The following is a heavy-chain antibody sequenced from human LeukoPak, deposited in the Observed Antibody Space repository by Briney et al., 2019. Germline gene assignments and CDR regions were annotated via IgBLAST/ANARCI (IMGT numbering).Heavy chain of an antibody. D-gene: IGHD3-16*01. J-gene: IGHJ4*02. CDR1: GSTFTSYG. CDR2: ISAYNGNT. CDR3: ASAFEGGYHQSFDY. V-gene: IGHV1-18*01. Sequence: ASVKVSCKASGSTFTSYGISWVRQAPGQGLEWMGWISAYNGNTNYAQKLQGRVTMTTDTSTSTAYMELRSLRSDDTAVYYCASAFEGGYHQSFDYWGQGTLVTVSS.